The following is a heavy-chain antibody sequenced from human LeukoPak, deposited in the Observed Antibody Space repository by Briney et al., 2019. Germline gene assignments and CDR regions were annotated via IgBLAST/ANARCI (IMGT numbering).Heavy chain of an antibody. CDR2: IIPILGIT. Sequence: GASVKVSCKASGGTFRSYGFTWVRQAPGQGLEWMGRIIPILGITNYAQKFQGRVTITADKSTSTAYMELSSLRSEDTAVYYCAREDVGATPHFDYWGQGTLVTVSS. V-gene: IGHV1-69*04. D-gene: IGHD1-26*01. CDR1: GGTFRSYG. CDR3: AREDVGATPHFDY. J-gene: IGHJ4*02.